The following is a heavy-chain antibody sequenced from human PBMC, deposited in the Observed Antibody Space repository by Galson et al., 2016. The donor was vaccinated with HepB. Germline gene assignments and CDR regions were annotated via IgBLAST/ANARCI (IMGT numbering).Heavy chain of an antibody. J-gene: IGHJ3*02. CDR2: IYYTGSA. Sequence: TLSLTCTVSGGSLSSGGYYWSWIRQHPGKGLEWIGYIYYTGSAYYNPSLKSRVSISVDTSKNHFSLKLSSVTAADTAMYYWARGGVEGHDPLDIWGQGTMVTLSS. D-gene: IGHD3-3*01. CDR3: ARGGVEGHDPLDI. CDR1: GGSLSSGGYY. V-gene: IGHV4-31*03.